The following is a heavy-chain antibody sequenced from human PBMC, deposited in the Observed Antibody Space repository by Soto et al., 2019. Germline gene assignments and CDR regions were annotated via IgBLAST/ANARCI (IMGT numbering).Heavy chain of an antibody. CDR2: INHGGST. D-gene: IGHD2-2*03. J-gene: IGHJ1*01. CDR3: VRDSEAAGYQY. Sequence: SETLSLTCAVHGGSFTGYYWSWIRQPPGKGLEWVGEINHGGSTNYNPSLKSRVTISLDTSKNQFSLILSSVTAADTAMYYCVRDSEAAGYQYWGQGTLVTVSS. CDR1: GGSFTGYY. V-gene: IGHV4-34*01.